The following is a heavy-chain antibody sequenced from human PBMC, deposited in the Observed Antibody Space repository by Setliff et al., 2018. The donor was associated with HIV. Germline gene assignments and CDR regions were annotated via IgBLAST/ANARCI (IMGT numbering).Heavy chain of an antibody. J-gene: IGHJ3*01. Sequence: PGGSLRLSCAASGFSLRTYALHWVRQAPGKGLEWVAFISSDGRDRKFADSVKGRFTISRDNSKNTLYLQMNSLRAEDTAVYYCARDRRFLSGLPGLGAINVWGQGTMVTVSS. V-gene: IGHV3-30*04. D-gene: IGHD3-3*01. CDR3: ARDRRFLSGLPGLGAINV. CDR1: GFSLRTYA. CDR2: ISSDGRDR.